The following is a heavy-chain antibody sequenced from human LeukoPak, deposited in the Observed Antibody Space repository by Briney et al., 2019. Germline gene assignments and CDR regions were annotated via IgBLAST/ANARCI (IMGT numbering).Heavy chain of an antibody. V-gene: IGHV1-8*01. J-gene: IGHJ4*02. D-gene: IGHD6-19*01. Sequence: ASVKVSCKASGYTFTSYDINWVRQATGQGLEWMGWMNPNSGNTGYAQKFQGRVTMTRNTSISTAYTELSSLRSEDTAVYYCARALAVADFEGYWGQGTLVTVSS. CDR1: GYTFTSYD. CDR2: MNPNSGNT. CDR3: ARALAVADFEGY.